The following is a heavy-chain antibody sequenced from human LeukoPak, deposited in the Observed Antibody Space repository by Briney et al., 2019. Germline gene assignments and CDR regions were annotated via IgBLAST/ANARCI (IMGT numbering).Heavy chain of an antibody. CDR1: GYSISSGYY. D-gene: IGHD3-9*01. J-gene: IGHJ6*03. V-gene: IGHV4-38-2*02. CDR2: IYHSGST. CDR3: ARGNGEDILTGRSYYYYMDV. Sequence: PSETLSLTCTVSGYSISSGYYWGWIRQPPGKGLEWIGSIYHSGSTYYNPSLKSRVTISVDTSKNQFSLKLSSVTAADTAVYYCARGNGEDILTGRSYYYYMDVWGKGTTVTVSS.